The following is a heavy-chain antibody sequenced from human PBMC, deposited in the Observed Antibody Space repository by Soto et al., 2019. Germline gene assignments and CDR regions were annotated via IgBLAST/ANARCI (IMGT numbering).Heavy chain of an antibody. J-gene: IGHJ4*02. CDR2: ISNSGTT. D-gene: IGHD7-27*01. V-gene: IGHV4-30-4*08. CDR1: GDSISSFSNHH. Sequence: PSETLSLTCTVSGDSISSFSNHHCSWIRQAPGEGLEWIGHISNSGTTSTNPSLRSQVAISLDTSKNHFSLTLSSVTAADTAVYYCARGPSGDKVHYWGQGALVTVS. CDR3: ARGPSGDKVHY.